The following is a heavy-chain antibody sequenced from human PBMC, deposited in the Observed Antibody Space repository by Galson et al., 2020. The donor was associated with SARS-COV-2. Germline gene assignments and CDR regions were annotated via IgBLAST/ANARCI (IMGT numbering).Heavy chain of an antibody. Sequence: GESLTISCEATGLTIGTHYMNWVRRAPGKGLAWVSIIFGHESTYYADSVRGRFTISRDNSKNILYLQMNNLKVEDSAVYYCARAWGYYFDSRWDSGGQGSLVTVSS. D-gene: IGHD3-22*01. J-gene: IGHJ4*02. V-gene: IGHV3-53*05. CDR1: GLTIGTHY. CDR3: ARAWGYYFDSRWDS. CDR2: IFGHEST.